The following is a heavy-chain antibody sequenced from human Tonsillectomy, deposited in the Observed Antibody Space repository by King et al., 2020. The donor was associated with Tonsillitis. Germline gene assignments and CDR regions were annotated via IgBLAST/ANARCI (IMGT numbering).Heavy chain of an antibody. CDR2: IIPILNTA. Sequence: QVQLVQSGAEVKKPGSSVKVSCKASGGTFSSYAISWVRQAPGQGLEWMGGIIPILNTANYAQKFQGRVTITADESTSTAYMELSSLRSEDTAVYYCARDSGTVAAYYYYGMDVWGQGTTVTVSS. J-gene: IGHJ6*02. V-gene: IGHV1-69*01. CDR1: GGTFSSYA. D-gene: IGHD2-15*01. CDR3: ARDSGTVAAYYYYGMDV.